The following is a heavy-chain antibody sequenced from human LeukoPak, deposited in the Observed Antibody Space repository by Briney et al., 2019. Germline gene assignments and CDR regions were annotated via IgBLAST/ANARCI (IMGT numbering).Heavy chain of an antibody. CDR1: GFTFSSYS. D-gene: IGHD2-2*01. J-gene: IGHJ4*02. CDR2: ISSSSSYI. V-gene: IGHV3-21*04. CDR3: AKVSRPRYCSSTSCYPLDY. Sequence: GGSLRLSCAASGFTFSSYSMNWVRQAPGKGLEWVSSISSSSSYIYYADSVKGRFTISRDNSKNTLYLQMNSLRAEDTAVYYCAKVSRPRYCSSTSCYPLDYWGQGTLVTVSS.